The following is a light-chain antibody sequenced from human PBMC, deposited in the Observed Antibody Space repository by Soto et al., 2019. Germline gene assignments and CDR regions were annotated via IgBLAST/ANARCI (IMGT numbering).Light chain of an antibody. CDR3: QQYNSFTT. CDR1: QSISSW. CDR2: KAS. J-gene: IGKJ1*01. Sequence: DIQMTQSPSTLSASVGDRVTITCRASQSISSWLAWYQQKPGKAPKLLIYKASSLESGVPSRFSGSEPGTEFTLTISSLQPDDFATYYCQQYNSFTTFGQGTKVEIK. V-gene: IGKV1-5*03.